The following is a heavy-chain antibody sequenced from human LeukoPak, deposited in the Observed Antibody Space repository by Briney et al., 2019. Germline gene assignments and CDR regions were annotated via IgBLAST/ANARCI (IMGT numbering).Heavy chain of an antibody. CDR3: ARGGGHSSGYRWGDYDY. CDR2: IYTSGST. D-gene: IGHD3-22*01. Sequence: SETLSLTCTVSGGSISSYYWSWIRQPAGKGLEWIGRIYTSGSTNYNPSLKSRVTISVDTSKNQFSLKLSSVTAADTAVYYCARGGGHSSGYRWGDYDYWGQGTLVTVSS. CDR1: GGSISSYY. V-gene: IGHV4-4*07. J-gene: IGHJ4*02.